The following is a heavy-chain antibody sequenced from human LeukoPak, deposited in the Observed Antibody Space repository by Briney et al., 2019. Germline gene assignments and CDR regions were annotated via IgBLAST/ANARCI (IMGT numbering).Heavy chain of an antibody. CDR1: GFTFTNSA. V-gene: IGHV1-58*02. D-gene: IGHD3-22*01. J-gene: IGHJ4*02. CDR3: AADPPDSSGFTH. CDR2: IVVGSGNT. Sequence: GALATVSCKASGFTFTNSAMQWVGQARGQRREGIGWIVVGSGNTNYAQKFQERVTITRDMSTSTAYMELSSLRSEDTAVYYCAADPPDSSGFTHWGQGTLVTVSS.